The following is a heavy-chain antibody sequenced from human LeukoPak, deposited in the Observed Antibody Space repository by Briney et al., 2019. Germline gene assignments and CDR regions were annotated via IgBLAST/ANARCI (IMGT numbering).Heavy chain of an antibody. CDR2: FSGTADDT. D-gene: IGHD3-22*01. Sequence: PGGSLRLSCLASGFTFSHYGMSWVRRAPGKGLEWVSGFSGTADDTYYADSVKGRFTVSRDNSKNTLYLQMISLRAEDTAVYYCARYYYESSGYYYWFFDLWGRGTLVTVSS. V-gene: IGHV3-23*01. CDR3: ARYYYESSGYYYWFFDL. J-gene: IGHJ2*01. CDR1: GFTFSHYG.